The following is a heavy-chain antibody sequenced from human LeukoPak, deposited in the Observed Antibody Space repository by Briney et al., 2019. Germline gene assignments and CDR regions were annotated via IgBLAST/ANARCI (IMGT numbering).Heavy chain of an antibody. J-gene: IGHJ5*02. Sequence: GGSLRLSCVASGFTLNDYDLHWVRHAPGKGLEWISLISGDGDSTYYAYSVKARFTISRDNSKNSLYLQMSSLRAEDTAVYYCAKGVRSGAYYNCFDPWGQGTLVTVSS. CDR1: GFTLNDYD. CDR2: ISGDGDST. V-gene: IGHV3-43*02. CDR3: AKGVRSGAYYNCFDP. D-gene: IGHD7-27*01.